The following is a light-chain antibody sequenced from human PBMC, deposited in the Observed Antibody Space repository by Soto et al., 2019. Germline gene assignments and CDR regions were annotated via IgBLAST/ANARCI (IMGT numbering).Light chain of an antibody. V-gene: IGLV2-8*01. J-gene: IGLJ2*01. CDR1: TSDVGGYNY. CDR2: GVN. CDR3: ASSVATTTYV. Sequence: QSALTQPPSASGSPGQSVTISCTGTTSDVGGYNYVSWYQQHPDKAPKLMIYGVNKRPSGVPDRLSGSKSGNTASLTVSGLQAEDEADYYCASSVATTTYVFGGGTKLTVL.